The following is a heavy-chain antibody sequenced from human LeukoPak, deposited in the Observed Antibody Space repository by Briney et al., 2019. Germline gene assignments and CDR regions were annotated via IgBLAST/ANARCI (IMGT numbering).Heavy chain of an antibody. Sequence: GGSLRLSCAASGFTFSSYSMNWVRQAPGKGLEWVSYISSSSSTIYYADSVKGRFTISRDNAKNSLYLQMNSLRAEDTAVYYCASIVVVPAPDYWGQGTLVTVSS. CDR2: ISSSSSTI. V-gene: IGHV3-48*01. CDR3: ASIVVVPAPDY. D-gene: IGHD2-2*01. J-gene: IGHJ4*02. CDR1: GFTFSSYS.